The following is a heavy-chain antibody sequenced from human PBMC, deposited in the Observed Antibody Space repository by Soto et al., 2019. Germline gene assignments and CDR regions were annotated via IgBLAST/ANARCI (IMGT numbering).Heavy chain of an antibody. V-gene: IGHV3-23*01. D-gene: IGHD3-22*01. Sequence: GGSLRLSCAASGFTFSSYAMSWVRQAPGKGLEWVSAISGSGGSTYYADSVKGRFTISRDNSKNTLYLQMNSLRAEDTAVYYCAKDRSIVVVITNAFDIWGQGTMVTVSS. CDR3: AKDRSIVVVITNAFDI. CDR1: GFTFSSYA. J-gene: IGHJ3*02. CDR2: ISGSGGST.